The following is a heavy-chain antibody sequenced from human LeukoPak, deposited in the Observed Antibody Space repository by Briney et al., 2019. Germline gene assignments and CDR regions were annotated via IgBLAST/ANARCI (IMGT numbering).Heavy chain of an antibody. J-gene: IGHJ3*02. D-gene: IGHD5-18*01. V-gene: IGHV3-7*04. Sequence: GGSLRLSCAASGFTFSSYWMSWVRQAPGKGLEWVANIKQDGSEKYYVDSVKGRFTISRDNAKNSLYLQMNSLRAEDTAVYYCARGGYSYGYDAFDIWGQGTMVTVSS. CDR3: ARGGYSYGYDAFDI. CDR1: GFTFSSYW. CDR2: IKQDGSEK.